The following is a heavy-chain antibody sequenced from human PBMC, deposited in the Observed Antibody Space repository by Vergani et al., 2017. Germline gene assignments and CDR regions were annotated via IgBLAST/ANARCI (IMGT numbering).Heavy chain of an antibody. CDR3: ASENNCGMGGNFDY. Sequence: QVQLQQWGAGLLKPSETLSLTCAVYGGSFSGYYWSWIRQPPGKGLEWIGEINHSGSTNYNPSLKSRVTISVDTSKNQFSLKLSSVTAADTAVYYCASENNCGMGGNFDYWGQGTLVTVSS. CDR1: GGSFSGYY. CDR2: INHSGST. V-gene: IGHV4-34*01. D-gene: IGHD1-1*01. J-gene: IGHJ4*02.